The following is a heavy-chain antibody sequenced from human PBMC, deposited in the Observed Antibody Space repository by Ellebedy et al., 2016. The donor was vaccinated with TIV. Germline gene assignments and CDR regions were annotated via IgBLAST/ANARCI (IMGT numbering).Heavy chain of an antibody. CDR3: VRQRVGGSFLWDV. D-gene: IGHD2-15*01. V-gene: IGHV3-21*06. Sequence: GESLKISCAVSGASFSDSTLTWVRQAPGKGLEWVASISTTNSYIFYTDSVKGRFTISRDNANSSLVLQMNSLRTEDTAVYYCVRQRVGGSFLWDVWGRGTTVTVSS. CDR2: ISTTNSYI. CDR1: GASFSDST. J-gene: IGHJ6*02.